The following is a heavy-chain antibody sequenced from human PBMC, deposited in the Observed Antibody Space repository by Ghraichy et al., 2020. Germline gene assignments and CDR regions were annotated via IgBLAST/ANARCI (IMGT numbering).Heavy chain of an antibody. V-gene: IGHV3-23*01. CDR1: GFTFDTYA. J-gene: IGHJ4*02. CDR3: AKRSPSGSYYFDY. CDR2: ISGNGAAT. D-gene: IGHD6-19*01. Sequence: LSLTCAASGFTFDTYAMSWVRQTPGKGLEWVSSISGNGAATYYGDSVKGQFTVSRDNTKSTLYLQMNSLRAEDTAVYYCAKRSPSGSYYFDYWGQGTLVTVSS.